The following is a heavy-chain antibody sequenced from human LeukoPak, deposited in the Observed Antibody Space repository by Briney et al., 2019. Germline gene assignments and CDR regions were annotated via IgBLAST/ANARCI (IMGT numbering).Heavy chain of an antibody. D-gene: IGHD1-1*01. V-gene: IGHV4-39*07. J-gene: IGHJ4*02. CDR2: IYYSGST. CDR3: ARYREDGTVDY. Sequence: PSETLSLTCTVSGGSISSSSYYWGWIRQPPGKGLEWIGSIYYSGSTYYNPSLKSRVTISVDTSKNQFSLKLSSVTAADTAVYYCARYREDGTVDYWGQGTLVTVSS. CDR1: GGSISSSSYY.